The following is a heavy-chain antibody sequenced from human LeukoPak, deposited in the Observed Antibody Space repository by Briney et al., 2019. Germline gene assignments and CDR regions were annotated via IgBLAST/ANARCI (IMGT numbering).Heavy chain of an antibody. CDR2: IYHSGST. D-gene: IGHD6-19*01. CDR1: GYSISSGYY. V-gene: IGHV4-38-2*01. Sequence: SETLSLTCAVSGYSISSGYYWGWIRQPPGKGLEWIGSIYHSGSTYYNPSLKSRVTISVDTSKNQFSLKLSSVTAADTAVYYCARQSFSSGWYEFSYWGQGTLVTVSS. J-gene: IGHJ4*02. CDR3: ARQSFSSGWYEFSY.